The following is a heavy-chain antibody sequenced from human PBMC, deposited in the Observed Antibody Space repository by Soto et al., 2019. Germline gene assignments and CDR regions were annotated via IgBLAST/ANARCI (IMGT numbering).Heavy chain of an antibody. CDR3: ARGTSPSCSGGSCYVYYFDY. D-gene: IGHD2-15*01. CDR1: GGTFSSYA. V-gene: IGHV1-69*13. Sequence: SVKVSCKASGGTFSSYAISWVRQAPGQGLEWMGGIIPIFGTANYAQKFQGRVTITADESTSTAYMELSSLRSEDTAVYYCARGTSPSCSGGSCYVYYFDYWGQGTLVTVSS. CDR2: IIPIFGTA. J-gene: IGHJ4*02.